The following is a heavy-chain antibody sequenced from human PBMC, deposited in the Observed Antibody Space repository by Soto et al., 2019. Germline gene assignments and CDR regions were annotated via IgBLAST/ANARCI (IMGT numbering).Heavy chain of an antibody. CDR1: GYTFTSYA. J-gene: IGHJ4*02. CDR3: ARGVTMIVVVPLDY. Sequence: ASSKVSCKASGYTFTSYAMHWVRQAPGQRLEWVGWINAGNGNTKYSQKFQGRVTITRDTSAGTAYMELSSLRSEDTAVYYCARGVTMIVVVPLDYWGQGTLVTVSS. CDR2: INAGNGNT. D-gene: IGHD3-22*01. V-gene: IGHV1-3*01.